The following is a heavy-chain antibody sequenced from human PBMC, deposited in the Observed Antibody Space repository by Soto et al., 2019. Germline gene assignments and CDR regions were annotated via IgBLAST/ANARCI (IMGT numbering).Heavy chain of an antibody. CDR1: GFTFSSYG. D-gene: IGHD2-2*01. CDR3: AKGQHCISTSCYFYHYGMDV. V-gene: IGHV3-30*18. Sequence: QVQLVESGGGVVQPGRSLRLSCVASGFTFSSYGMHWVRQAPGKGLEWVAVISDDGSNKYYADSVKGRLTISRDNSKDLVYLQMNSLRGEDTAVYYCAKGQHCISTSCYFYHYGMDVWGQGTTVVVSS. J-gene: IGHJ6*02. CDR2: ISDDGSNK.